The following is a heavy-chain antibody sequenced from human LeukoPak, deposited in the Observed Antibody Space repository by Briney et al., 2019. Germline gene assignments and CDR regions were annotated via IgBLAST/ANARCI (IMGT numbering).Heavy chain of an antibody. CDR2: TSGSGSTI. J-gene: IGHJ3*02. CDR3: ARGDFEQQLVEGCGDAFDI. V-gene: IGHV3-48*03. Sequence: GGSLRLSCAASGFTFSSYEMNWVRQAPGEGLEWVAYTSGSGSTIYYADSVKGRFTISRDNAKNSLYLQMNSLRAEDTAVYYCARGDFEQQLVEGCGDAFDIWGQGTMVTVSS. CDR1: GFTFSSYE. D-gene: IGHD6-13*01.